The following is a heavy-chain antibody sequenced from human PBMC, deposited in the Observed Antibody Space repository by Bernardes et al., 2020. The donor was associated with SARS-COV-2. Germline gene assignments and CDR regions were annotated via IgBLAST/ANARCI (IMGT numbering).Heavy chain of an antibody. CDR1: GGSISSGGYY. J-gene: IGHJ4*02. V-gene: IGHV4-31*03. CDR2: IYYSGST. CDR3: ARARITMIVVVTEFDY. Sequence: SETLSLTCTVSGGSISSGGYYWSWIRQHTGKGLEWIGYIYYSGSTYYNPSLKSRVTISVDTSKNQFSLKLSSVTAADTAVYYCARARITMIVVVTEFDYWGQGTLVTVSS. D-gene: IGHD3-22*01.